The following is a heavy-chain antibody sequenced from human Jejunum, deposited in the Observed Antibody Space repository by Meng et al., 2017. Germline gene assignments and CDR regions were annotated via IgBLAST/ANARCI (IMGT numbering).Heavy chain of an antibody. V-gene: IGHV3-23*01. J-gene: IGHJ4*02. Sequence: EVQLLQSGGGWVAPGGSLRLSCAVSGLTFRNYAMSWVRQAPGKGLEWVSGITSSGGSTYYIDSVKGRFTISRDNSKNTLYLQMNSLRAEDTAVYYCAKEWIEIGHPHFDHWGQGTLVTVSS. CDR3: AKEWIEIGHPHFDH. CDR2: ITSSGGST. D-gene: IGHD5-12*01. CDR1: GLTFRNYA.